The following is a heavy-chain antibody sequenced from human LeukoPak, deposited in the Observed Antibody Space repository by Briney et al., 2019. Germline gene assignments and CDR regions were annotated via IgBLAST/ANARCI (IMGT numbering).Heavy chain of an antibody. Sequence: ASVKVSRKASGYTFTGYYMHWVRQAPGQGLEWMGWINPNSGGTNYAQKFQGRVTMTRDTSISTAYMELSRLRSDDTAVCYCATAIVGATYDYWGQGTLVTVSS. CDR3: ATAIVGATYDY. J-gene: IGHJ4*02. V-gene: IGHV1-2*02. CDR1: GYTFTGYY. D-gene: IGHD1-26*01. CDR2: INPNSGGT.